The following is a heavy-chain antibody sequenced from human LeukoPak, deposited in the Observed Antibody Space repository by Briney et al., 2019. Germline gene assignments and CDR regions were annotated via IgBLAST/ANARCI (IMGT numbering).Heavy chain of an antibody. Sequence: GESLKISCKGSGYSFSNYWISWVRQMPGKGLEWMGRIDPSDSYTNYSPSFQGHVTISADKSISTAYLQWSSLKASDSAIYYCARHLSDSIMVLVYYFDYWGQGTLVTVYS. V-gene: IGHV5-10-1*01. J-gene: IGHJ4*02. CDR3: ARHLSDSIMVLVYYFDY. CDR1: GYSFSNYW. CDR2: IDPSDSYT. D-gene: IGHD2-8*01.